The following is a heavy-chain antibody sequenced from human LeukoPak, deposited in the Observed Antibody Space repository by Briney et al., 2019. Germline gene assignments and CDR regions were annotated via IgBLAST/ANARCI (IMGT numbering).Heavy chain of an antibody. V-gene: IGHV3-7*01. J-gene: IGHJ4*02. CDR3: ARESGSVTSEVDFDY. CDR2: IRQDGSQK. CDR1: GFTVSSYY. Sequence: GGSLRLSCAASGFTVSSYYMTWVRQAPGKGLEWVATIRQDGSQKYYVDSVKGRFTISRDNAKNSLYLQMNSLRAEDTAVYYCARESGSVTSEVDFDYWGQGTLVTVSS. D-gene: IGHD4-17*01.